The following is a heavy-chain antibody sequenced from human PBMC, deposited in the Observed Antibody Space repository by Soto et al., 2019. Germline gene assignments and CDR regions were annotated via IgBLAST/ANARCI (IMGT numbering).Heavy chain of an antibody. CDR1: GFTFWNFA. CDR2: VNDRGGST. CDR3: ARWGSGTHFYYHYAMDV. V-gene: IGHV3-23*01. J-gene: IGHJ6*02. D-gene: IGHD3-16*01. Sequence: EVQLLESGGGLVQPGGSLRLSCSTSGFTFWNFAMAGVRQGPGKGREWVSTVNDRGGSTYYADSVKCRFTISTDDSENTLHLQMSSLRSDDTAIYYCARWGSGTHFYYHYAMDVWGQGTTVTFSS.